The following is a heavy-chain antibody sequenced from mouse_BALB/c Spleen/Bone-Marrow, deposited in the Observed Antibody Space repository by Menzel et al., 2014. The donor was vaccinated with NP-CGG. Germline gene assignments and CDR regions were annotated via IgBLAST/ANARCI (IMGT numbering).Heavy chain of an antibody. CDR3: ASSGTGGYFDC. Sequence: VQLQQSGAELVKPGASVRLSCAASGFNIKDIYIHWMKQRPEQGLEWIGRIDPANGYTKFDPKFQDKATITADTSSNTANLQLGSLTSEDTAVYYCASSGTGGYFDCWGQGTTLIVSS. J-gene: IGHJ2*01. D-gene: IGHD3-3*01. CDR1: GFNIKDIY. CDR2: IDPANGYT. V-gene: IGHV14-3*02.